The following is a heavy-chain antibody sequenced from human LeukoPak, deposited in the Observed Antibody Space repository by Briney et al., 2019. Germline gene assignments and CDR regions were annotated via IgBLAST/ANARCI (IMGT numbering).Heavy chain of an antibody. CDR2: IIPIFGTA. J-gene: IGHJ6*03. Sequence: SVKVSCKASGGTFSSYAISWVRQAPGQGLEWMGGIIPIFGTANYAQKFQGRVTITADESTSTAYMELSSLRSEDTAVYYCARGVPYYNYMDVWGKGTTVTVSS. CDR1: GGTFSSYA. CDR3: ARGVPYYNYMDV. V-gene: IGHV1-69*13.